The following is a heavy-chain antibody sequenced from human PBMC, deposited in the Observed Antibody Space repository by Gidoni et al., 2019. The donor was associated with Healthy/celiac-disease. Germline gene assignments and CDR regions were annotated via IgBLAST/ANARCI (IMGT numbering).Heavy chain of an antibody. Sequence: EVQPLEPGGGLVQHGGSLTRPWAAPGFPFSRYCMSWVRQAPGKGVEWVSGIGGSGGSTYCADSVKGRFTISRDNSKNTLYLQMNSLRAEDTAVYYCAKCIRLYYYGMDVWGRGTTVTVSS. D-gene: IGHD3-3*02. V-gene: IGHV3-23*01. J-gene: IGHJ6*02. CDR1: GFPFSRYC. CDR3: AKCIRLYYYGMDV. CDR2: IGGSGGST.